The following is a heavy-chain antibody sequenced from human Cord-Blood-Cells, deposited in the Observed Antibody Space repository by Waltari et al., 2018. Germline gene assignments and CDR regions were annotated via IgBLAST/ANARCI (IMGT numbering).Heavy chain of an antibody. D-gene: IGHD3-3*01. CDR1: GGSISSSSYY. V-gene: IGHV4-39*01. J-gene: IGHJ4*02. CDR2: INYRGGT. Sequence: HLQLQESGPGLVKPSATLSLTCTVSGGSISSSSYYWGWIRQPPGKGLEWIGSINYRGGTYYNPSLKNRVTISVDTAKNPFSLKLSSVTAADTAVYYCARGNVLRFLEWLLPLDYWGQGTLVTVSS. CDR3: ARGNVLRFLEWLLPLDY.